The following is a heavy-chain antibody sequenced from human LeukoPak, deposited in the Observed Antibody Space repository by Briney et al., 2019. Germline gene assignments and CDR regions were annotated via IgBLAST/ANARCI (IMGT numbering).Heavy chain of an antibody. CDR1: GFTFSSYS. J-gene: IGHJ5*02. CDR3: SRDKFYVWFDP. CDR2: ISGSSSTI. D-gene: IGHD3-16*01. V-gene: IGHV3-48*01. Sequence: GGSLRLSCAASGFTFSSYSMNWVRQAPGKGLERVSYISGSSSTIYYADSVKGRFTISRDNAKNSLYLQMNSLKTEDTAVYYCSRDKFYVWFDPWGQGTLVTVSS.